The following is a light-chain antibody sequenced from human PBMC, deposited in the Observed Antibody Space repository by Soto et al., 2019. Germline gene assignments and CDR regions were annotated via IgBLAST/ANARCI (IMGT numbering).Light chain of an antibody. CDR2: KAS. J-gene: IGKJ1*01. CDR1: QSISSW. CDR3: QQYNSYWT. Sequence: DIQMTQSPSPLSASVGDRVTITSRASQSISSWLAWYQQQPGKAPKILIYKASSLEGGVPSRFSGSGSGTEFTLTISSLQPDDFATYYCQQYNSYWTFGQGTKVDIK. V-gene: IGKV1-5*03.